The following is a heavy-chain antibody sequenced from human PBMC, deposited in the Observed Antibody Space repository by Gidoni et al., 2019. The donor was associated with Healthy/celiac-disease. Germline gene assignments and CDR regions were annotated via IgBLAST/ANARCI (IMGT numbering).Heavy chain of an antibody. J-gene: IGHJ6*02. CDR1: GGSFSSYA. V-gene: IGHV1-69*01. CDR2: IIPIFGTA. D-gene: IGHD6-6*01. CDR3: ARDEYSSSSVYYYYGMDV. Sequence: QVQLVQSGAEVKKPGSSVKVSCKASGGSFSSYAISWVRQAPGQGLEWMGGIIPIFGTANYAQKFQGRVTITADESTSTAYMELSSLRSEDTAVYYCARDEYSSSSVYYYYGMDVWGQGTTVTVSS.